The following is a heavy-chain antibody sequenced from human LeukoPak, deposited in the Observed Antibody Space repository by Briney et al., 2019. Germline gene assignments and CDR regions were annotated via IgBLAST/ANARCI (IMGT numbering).Heavy chain of an antibody. Sequence: PGGSLRLSCAASGFTSSSYAMSWVRQAPGKGLEWVSAISGSGSSTYYADSVKGRFTISRDNSRNTLYLQMNSLGAEDTAVYYCANRPAAAGFLWGQGTLVTVSS. J-gene: IGHJ4*02. V-gene: IGHV3-23*01. CDR3: ANRPAAAGFL. D-gene: IGHD6-13*01. CDR1: GFTSSSYA. CDR2: ISGSGSST.